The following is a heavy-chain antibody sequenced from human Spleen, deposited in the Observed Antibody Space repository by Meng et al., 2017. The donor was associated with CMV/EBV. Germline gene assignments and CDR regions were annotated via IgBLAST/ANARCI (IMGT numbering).Heavy chain of an antibody. D-gene: IGHD6-19*01. J-gene: IGHJ5*02. CDR1: DGFISRSSYY. Sequence: GSLRLSCTVSDGFISRSSYYWGWIRQPPGKGLEWIGNIYYRGNTYYNPSLKSRVTISLDTSKNQFSLRLNSVTAADTAVYHCARVGWLVPGRFDLWGQGALVTVSS. CDR2: IYYRGNT. V-gene: IGHV4-39*07. CDR3: ARVGWLVPGRFDL.